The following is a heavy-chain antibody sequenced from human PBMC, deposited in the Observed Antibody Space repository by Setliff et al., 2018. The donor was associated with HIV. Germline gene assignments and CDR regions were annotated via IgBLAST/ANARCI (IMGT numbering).Heavy chain of an antibody. CDR3: TFYSGSFDY. V-gene: IGHV1-69*02. D-gene: IGHD5-12*01. CDR2: IIPILGVP. Sequence: SVKVSCKASGGPFTSSSIGWVRQAPGQGLEWMGRIIPILGVPRYAQKFQGRVTITADKSTSTSYMHLSSLRAEDTAVYFCTFYSGSFDYWGQGSLVTVSS. J-gene: IGHJ4*02. CDR1: GGPFTSSS.